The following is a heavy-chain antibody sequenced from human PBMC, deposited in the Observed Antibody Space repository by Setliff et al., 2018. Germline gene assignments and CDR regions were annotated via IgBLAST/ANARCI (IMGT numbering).Heavy chain of an antibody. CDR2: IIPMFGTA. Sequence: GASVKVSCKASGGTFSSYAISWVRQAPGQGLEWMGGIIPMFGTANYAQKFQGRVTITADESTSTAYMELSSLRSEDTAVYYCAARCSSTSCRYYYGSGSFVPFDYWGQGTLVTVSS. D-gene: IGHD3-10*01. CDR3: AARCSSTSCRYYYGSGSFVPFDY. V-gene: IGHV1-69*13. CDR1: GGTFSSYA. J-gene: IGHJ4*02.